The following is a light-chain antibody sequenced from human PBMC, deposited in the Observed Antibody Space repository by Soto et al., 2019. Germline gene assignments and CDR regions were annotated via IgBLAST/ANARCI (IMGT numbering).Light chain of an antibody. CDR2: LGS. V-gene: IGKV2-28*01. CDR3: MQALQTPLT. Sequence: DIVMTQSPLSLPVTPGEAASISCRSSQSLLHSNGYNYLDWYMQKPGQSPHXLIYLGSNRASGVPDRFSGSGSGTDFTLKISRVEAEDVGVYYCMQALQTPLTFGGGTKVDI. CDR1: QSLLHSNGYNY. J-gene: IGKJ4*01.